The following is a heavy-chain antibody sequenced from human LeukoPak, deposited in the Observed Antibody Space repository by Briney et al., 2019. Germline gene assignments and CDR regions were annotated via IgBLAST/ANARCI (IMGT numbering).Heavy chain of an antibody. V-gene: IGHV3-73*01. CDR1: GFTFSDSA. J-gene: IGHJ4*02. D-gene: IGHD3-10*01. CDR2: IRGKANSYAT. Sequence: QSGGSLRLSCAASGFTFSDSAMHWVRQASGKGLEWVGRIRGKANSYATAYAASVEGRFIISRDDSKNTVYLQMNSLKTDDTAVYYCANRGDQHYWGQGTLVTVSS. CDR3: ANRGDQHY.